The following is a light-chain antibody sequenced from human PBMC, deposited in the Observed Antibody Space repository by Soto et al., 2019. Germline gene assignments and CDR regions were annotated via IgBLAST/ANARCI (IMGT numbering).Light chain of an antibody. CDR2: WAS. CDR3: QQRSNWPPIT. Sequence: DIVMTQSPLSLPVTPGEPASISCRSSQSLLHSIGYNYVDWYQQKPGQPPQLLIYWASTRESGVPDRFSGSGSGTEFTLTISSLQAEDVAVYYCQQRSNWPPITFGQGTRLEIK. J-gene: IGKJ5*01. CDR1: QSLLHSIGYNY. V-gene: IGKV2-28*01.